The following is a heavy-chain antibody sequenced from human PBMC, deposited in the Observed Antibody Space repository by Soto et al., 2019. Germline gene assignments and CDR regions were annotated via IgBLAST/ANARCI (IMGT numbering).Heavy chain of an antibody. V-gene: IGHV1-18*01. CDR2: ISAYSGDT. CDR3: ARTSYDFRSGNPHDF. D-gene: IGHD3-3*01. Sequence: QVQLVQSGGEVRKPGASVKLSCVSSGYTFTSHGFSWVRQAPGQGLEWLGWISAYSGDTNYAQKVQGRLTLTTDSSTSTIYMELRNLRSDDTAVYYCARTSYDFRSGNPHDFWGQGTLLTVSS. CDR1: GYTFTSHG. J-gene: IGHJ4*02.